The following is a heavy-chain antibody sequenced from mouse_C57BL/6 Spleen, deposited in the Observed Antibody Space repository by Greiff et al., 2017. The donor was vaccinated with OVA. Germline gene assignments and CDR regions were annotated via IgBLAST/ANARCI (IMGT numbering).Heavy chain of an antibody. D-gene: IGHD2-4*01. J-gene: IGHJ3*01. CDR3: VRHDYDYDWFAY. CDR1: GFSFNTYA. Sequence: EVKLVESGGGLVQPKGSLKLSCAASGFSFNTYAMNWVRQAPGKGLEWVARIRSKSNNYATYYADSVKDRFTISRDDSESMLYLQMNNLKTEDTAMYYCVRHDYDYDWFAYWGQGTLVTVSA. CDR2: IRSKSNNYAT. V-gene: IGHV10-1*01.